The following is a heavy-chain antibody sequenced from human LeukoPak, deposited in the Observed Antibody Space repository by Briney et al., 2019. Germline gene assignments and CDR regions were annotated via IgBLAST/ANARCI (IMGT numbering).Heavy chain of an antibody. CDR3: AKGAWIFGVVTPLDY. CDR1: GFTFSSYA. Sequence: PGGSLRLSRAASGFTFSSYAMSWVRQAPGKGLEWVSAISGSGGSTYYADSVKGRFTISRDNSKNTLYLQMNSLRAEDTAVYYCAKGAWIFGVVTPLDYWGQGTLVTVSS. J-gene: IGHJ4*02. V-gene: IGHV3-23*01. CDR2: ISGSGGST. D-gene: IGHD3-3*01.